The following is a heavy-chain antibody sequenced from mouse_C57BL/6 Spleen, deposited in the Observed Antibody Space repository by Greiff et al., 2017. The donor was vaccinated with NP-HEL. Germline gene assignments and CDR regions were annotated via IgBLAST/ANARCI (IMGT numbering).Heavy chain of an antibody. Sequence: VQLQQSGPGLVQPSQSLSITCTVSGFSLTSYGVHWVRQSPGKGLEWLGVIWSGGSTDYNAAFISRLSISKDNSKSQVFFKMNSLQADDTAIYYCARGGVTTGFDYWGQGTTLTVSS. CDR2: IWSGGST. D-gene: IGHD2-2*01. CDR3: ARGGVTTGFDY. CDR1: GFSLTSYG. J-gene: IGHJ2*01. V-gene: IGHV2-2*01.